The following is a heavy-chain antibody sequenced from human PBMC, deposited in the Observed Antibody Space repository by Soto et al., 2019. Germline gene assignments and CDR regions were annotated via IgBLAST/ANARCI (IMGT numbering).Heavy chain of an antibody. CDR2: INPSGGST. D-gene: IGHD3-22*01. V-gene: IGHV1-46*01. J-gene: IGHJ6*02. CDR3: ARGGVKYYYDSSGYSSPNYGMDV. CDR1: GYTFTSYY. Sequence: ASVKVSCKASGYTFTSYYMHWVRQAPGQGLEWMGIINPSGGSTSYAQKFQGRVTMTRDTSTSTAYMELSSLRSEDTAVYYCARGGVKYYYDSSGYSSPNYGMDVWGQGTTVTVSS.